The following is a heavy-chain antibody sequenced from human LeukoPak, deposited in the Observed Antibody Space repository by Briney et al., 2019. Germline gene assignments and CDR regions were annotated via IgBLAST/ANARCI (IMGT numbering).Heavy chain of an antibody. Sequence: SGGSLRLSCTASGFTFSSYAMSWVRQAPGKGLEWVSGISGSGGNTYYADSVKGRFTISRDNSKNTLYLQMNSLRAEDTAVYNCAKDLSPMTTVTTWFDYWGQGTLVTVSS. V-gene: IGHV3-23*01. CDR3: AKDLSPMTTVTTWFDY. D-gene: IGHD4-17*01. CDR2: ISGSGGNT. J-gene: IGHJ4*02. CDR1: GFTFSSYA.